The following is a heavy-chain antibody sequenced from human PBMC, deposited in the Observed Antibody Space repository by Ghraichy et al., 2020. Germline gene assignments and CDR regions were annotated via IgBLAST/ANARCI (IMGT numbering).Heavy chain of an antibody. CDR3: ARDDYDFWSGYGGMDV. Sequence: GGSLRLSCAASGFTFSSYEMNWVRQAPGKGLEWVSYISSSGSTIYYADSVKGRFTISRDNAKNSLYLQMNSLRAEDTAVYYCARDDYDFWSGYGGMDVWGKGTTVTVSS. V-gene: IGHV3-48*03. CDR2: ISSSGSTI. J-gene: IGHJ6*04. D-gene: IGHD3-3*01. CDR1: GFTFSSYE.